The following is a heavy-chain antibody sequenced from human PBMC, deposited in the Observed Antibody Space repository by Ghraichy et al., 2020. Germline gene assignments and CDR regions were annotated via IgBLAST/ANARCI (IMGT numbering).Heavy chain of an antibody. CDR3: AREVIIGHPTYYYYGMDV. V-gene: IGHV3-66*01. J-gene: IGHJ6*02. D-gene: IGHD2-21*01. CDR1: GFTVSSNY. Sequence: GESLNISCAASGFTVSSNYMSWVRQAPGKGLEWVSVIYSGGSTYYADSVKGRFTISRDNSKNTLYLQMNSLRAEDTAVYYCAREVIIGHPTYYYYGMDVWGQGTTVTVSS. CDR2: IYSGGST.